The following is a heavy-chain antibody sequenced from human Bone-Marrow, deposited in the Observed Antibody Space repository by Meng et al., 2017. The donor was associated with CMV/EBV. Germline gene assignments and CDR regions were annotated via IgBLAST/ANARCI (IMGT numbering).Heavy chain of an antibody. CDR2: INSDRSFT. Sequence: GESLKISCAASGFTFSTYWMHWVRQAPGKGLVWVSCINSDRSFTNYADSVKGRFTISRDNAKNTLYLQMNSLRAEDTAVYYCIRGGDFNYWGQGTLVTVSS. CDR3: IRGGDFNY. CDR1: GFTFSTYW. V-gene: IGHV3-74*01. D-gene: IGHD2-21*01. J-gene: IGHJ4*02.